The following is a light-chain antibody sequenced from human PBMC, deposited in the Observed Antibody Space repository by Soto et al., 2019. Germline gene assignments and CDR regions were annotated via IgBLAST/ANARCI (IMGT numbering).Light chain of an antibody. CDR2: GST. CDR3: QSYDNSLSDYV. CDR1: SSDIGAGSE. Sequence: QSALTQPPSLSGAPGQRVTISCTGSSSDIGAGSEVHWYQQLPGTAPKLLIFGSTNRPSGVPDRFSGSKSATSASLAITGLQAEDEADSYCQSYDNSLSDYVLGTGTKVT. J-gene: IGLJ1*01. V-gene: IGLV1-40*01.